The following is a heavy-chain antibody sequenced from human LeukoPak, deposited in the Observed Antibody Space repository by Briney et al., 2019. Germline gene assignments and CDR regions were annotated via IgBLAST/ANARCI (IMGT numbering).Heavy chain of an antibody. CDR3: ARQNPLNWFDP. J-gene: IGHJ5*02. V-gene: IGHV4-39*01. CDR1: GGSISGSSYY. Sequence: SETLSLTCTVSGGSISGSSYYWGWIRLPPGKGLEWIGRIYYTGSTYYNPSLKSRVTISVDTSNNQFSLNLTSVTAADTAVYYCARQNPLNWFDPWGQGTLVTVSS. CDR2: IYYTGST.